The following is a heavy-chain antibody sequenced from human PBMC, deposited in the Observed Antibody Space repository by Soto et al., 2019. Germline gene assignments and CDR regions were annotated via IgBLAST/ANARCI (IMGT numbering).Heavy chain of an antibody. J-gene: IGHJ5*02. CDR3: ARDRLYSSSWYEIYH. V-gene: IGHV4-59*01. CDR1: GGSISNYY. CDR2: IFSSGSA. Sequence: SETLSLTCTVSGGSISNYYWSWIRQPPGKGLEWIGYIFSSGSAHYSPSLKSRVTMSVDTSKNQFSLKLTSVTAADTAVYYCARDRLYSSSWYEIYHWGQGTLVTVSA. D-gene: IGHD6-13*01.